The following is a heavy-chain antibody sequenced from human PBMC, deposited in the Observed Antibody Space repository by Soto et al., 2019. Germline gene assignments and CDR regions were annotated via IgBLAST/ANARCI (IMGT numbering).Heavy chain of an antibody. Sequence: HPGGSLRLSCAASGFTFSSYWMHWVRQAPGKGLVWVSHINSDGSSTSYADSVKGRFTISRDNTKNTLYLQMNSLRADDTAVYYCARDEAAQYYFDYWGQGTLVTVSS. J-gene: IGHJ4*02. CDR2: INSDGSST. D-gene: IGHD6-13*01. CDR3: ARDEAAQYYFDY. V-gene: IGHV3-74*01. CDR1: GFTFSSYW.